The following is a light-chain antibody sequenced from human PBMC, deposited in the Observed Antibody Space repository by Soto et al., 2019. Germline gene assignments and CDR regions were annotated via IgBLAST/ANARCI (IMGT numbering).Light chain of an antibody. Sequence: IQLTQSPSSLSASVGDRVTITCRASQDIAIYLAWYQQKPGEAPKLLIYAASTLYGGVPSRFSGSGSGTEFTLTISSLQPEDFATYYCQQLNSYPFTFGPGTKVDIK. J-gene: IGKJ3*01. CDR1: QDIAIY. V-gene: IGKV1-9*01. CDR3: QQLNSYPFT. CDR2: AAS.